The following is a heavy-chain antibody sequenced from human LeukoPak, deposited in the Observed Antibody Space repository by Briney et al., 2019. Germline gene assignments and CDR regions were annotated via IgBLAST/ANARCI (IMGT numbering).Heavy chain of an antibody. CDR2: INYSGST. CDR1: GGSISSSSYY. J-gene: IGHJ3*02. Sequence: PSETLSLTCTVSGGSISSSSYYWGWIRQPPGKGLEWIGDINYSGSTYYNPSLKSRVTISVDTSKNQFSLKLSSVTAADTAVYYCARRRLGGPRHDAFDIWGQGTMVTVSS. CDR3: ARRRLGGPRHDAFDI. V-gene: IGHV4-39*01. D-gene: IGHD1-26*01.